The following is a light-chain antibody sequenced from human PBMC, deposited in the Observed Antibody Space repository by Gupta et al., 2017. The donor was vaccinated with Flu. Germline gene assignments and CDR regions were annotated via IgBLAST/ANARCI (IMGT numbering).Light chain of an antibody. Sequence: TSSDVGGYNYFSWYQQHPAKAPKIMIHDVSNRPSGVSNRFSGAKSGNTASLTISGLQTEDEATYYCSSYTSSGTVLFGGGTILTVL. CDR3: SSYTSSGTVL. CDR2: DVS. CDR1: SSDVGGYNY. V-gene: IGLV2-14*04. J-gene: IGLJ2*01.